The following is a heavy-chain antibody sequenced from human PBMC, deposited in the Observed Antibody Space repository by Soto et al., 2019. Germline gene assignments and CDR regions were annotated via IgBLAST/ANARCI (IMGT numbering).Heavy chain of an antibody. J-gene: IGHJ4*02. CDR3: ARVYGDYLDY. CDR1: GGAISSYY. D-gene: IGHD4-17*01. V-gene: IGHV4-59*01. Sequence: KPSETLSLTCTVSGGAISSYYWSWIRQPPGKGLEWIGYIYYSGSTNYNPSLKSRVTISVDTSKNQFSLKLSSVTAADTAVYYCARVYGDYLDYCGPRNLVTVSS. CDR2: IYYSGST.